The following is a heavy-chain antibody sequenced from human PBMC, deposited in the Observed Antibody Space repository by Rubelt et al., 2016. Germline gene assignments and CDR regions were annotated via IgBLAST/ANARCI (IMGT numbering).Heavy chain of an antibody. CDR2: IYPGDSDP. Sequence: EVQLVQSGAEVKKPGESLKISCKGSGYSFTSYWIGWVRQMPGKGLEWMGIIYPGDSDPRYSPSFQGQVTISADQSISTAYLQWSSLKASETAMYYCASLSSSSHDAFDIWGQGTMVTVSS. CDR1: GYSFTSYW. V-gene: IGHV5-51*01. CDR3: ASLSSSSHDAFDI. J-gene: IGHJ3*02. D-gene: IGHD6-6*01.